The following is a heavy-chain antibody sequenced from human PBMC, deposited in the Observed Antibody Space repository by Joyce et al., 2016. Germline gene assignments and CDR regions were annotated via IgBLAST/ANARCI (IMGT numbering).Heavy chain of an antibody. Sequence: QVQLVQSGAEVKKPGASVKVSCKASGYTFTGHTIHWVRQAPGQSLEWMGWINSGNGNTRFSQKFQGRVTVSRDTSANTAYMEVNSLRSEDTAVYYCARGSSALTYFDFWGQGTLVTVSS. CDR3: ARGSSALTYFDF. V-gene: IGHV1-3*01. D-gene: IGHD3-10*01. J-gene: IGHJ4*02. CDR2: INSGNGNT. CDR1: GYTFTGHT.